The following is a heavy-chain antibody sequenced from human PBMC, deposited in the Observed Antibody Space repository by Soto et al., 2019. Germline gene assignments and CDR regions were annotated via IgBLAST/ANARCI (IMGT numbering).Heavy chain of an antibody. V-gene: IGHV3-21*01. CDR1: GFTFSSYS. D-gene: IGHD2-15*01. J-gene: IGHJ5*02. CDR3: ARGVGGCSGGSCSGWFET. CDR2: ISSSSSYI. Sequence: PGGSLRLSCAASGFTFSSYSMNWVRQAPGKGLEWVSSISSSSSYIYYADSVKGRFTISRDNAKNSLYLQMNSLRAEATAVYYCARGVGGCSGGSCSGWFETWGRGTLVAVCS.